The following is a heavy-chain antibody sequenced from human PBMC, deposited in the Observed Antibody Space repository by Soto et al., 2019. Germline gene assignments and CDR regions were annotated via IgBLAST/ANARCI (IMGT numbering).Heavy chain of an antibody. CDR2: IWYDGSNK. Sequence: QVQLVESGGGVVQPGRSLRLSCAASGFTFSSYGMHWVRQAPGKGLEGVAVIWYDGSNKYYADSVKGRFTISRDNSKNTLYLQMNSLRAEDTAVYYCARAVVVTAILDYWGQGTLVTVSS. CDR3: ARAVVVTAILDY. J-gene: IGHJ4*02. CDR1: GFTFSSYG. V-gene: IGHV3-33*01. D-gene: IGHD2-21*02.